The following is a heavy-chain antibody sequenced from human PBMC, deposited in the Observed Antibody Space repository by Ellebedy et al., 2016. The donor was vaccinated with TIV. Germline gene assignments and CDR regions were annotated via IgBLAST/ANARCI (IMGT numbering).Heavy chain of an antibody. V-gene: IGHV3-23*01. CDR2: ISGSGDDT. D-gene: IGHD6-13*01. CDR1: GFNFRTYA. CDR3: AKDRIRIAAPGAFDS. Sequence: PGGSLRLSCAAAGFNFRTYAMSWVRQAPGKGLEWVSAISGSGDDTYYLDSVTGRFIISRDNSKSTVYLQLDSLRAEDTAVYYCAKDRIRIAAPGAFDSWGQGALVTVSS. J-gene: IGHJ4*02.